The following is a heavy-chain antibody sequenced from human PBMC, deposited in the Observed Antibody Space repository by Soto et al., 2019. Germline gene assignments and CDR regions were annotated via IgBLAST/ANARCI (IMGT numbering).Heavy chain of an antibody. J-gene: IGHJ6*02. CDR2: IIPIFGTA. CDR3: ARGYCSSTSCYWPGDYYYYGMDV. D-gene: IGHD2-2*01. Sequence: SVKVSCKASGGTFSSYAISWVRQAPGQGLEWMGGIIPIFGTANYAQKFQGRVTITADESTSTAYMELSSLRSEDTAVYYCARGYCSSTSCYWPGDYYYYGMDVWGQGTTVTV. CDR1: GGTFSSYA. V-gene: IGHV1-69*13.